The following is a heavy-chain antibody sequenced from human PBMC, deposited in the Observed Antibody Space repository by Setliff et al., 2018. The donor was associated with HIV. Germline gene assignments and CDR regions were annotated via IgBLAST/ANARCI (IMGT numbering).Heavy chain of an antibody. CDR3: ARVRLTMIMMVDYFDQ. V-gene: IGHV4-4*09. D-gene: IGHD3-22*01. Sequence: LSLTCTVSGGSISSYYWSWIRQPPGKGLEWIGYIYSTGDTNYNPSLKSRVTLSADTSKNQLSLSLTSVTAADTAVYYCARVRLTMIMMVDYFDQWGQGTLVTVSS. CDR2: IYSTGDT. CDR1: GGSISSYY. J-gene: IGHJ4*02.